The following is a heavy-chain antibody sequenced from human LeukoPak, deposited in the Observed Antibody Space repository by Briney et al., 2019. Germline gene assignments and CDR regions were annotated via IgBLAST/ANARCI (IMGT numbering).Heavy chain of an antibody. V-gene: IGHV4-59*01. CDR3: ARGWSIAALYFDY. Sequence: SETLSLTCTVSGGSISSYYWSWIRQPPGKGLEWIGYIYYSGSTNYNPSLKSRVTISVDTSKNQFSPKLSSVTAADTAVYYCARGWSIAALYFDYWGQGTLVTVSS. J-gene: IGHJ4*02. CDR2: IYYSGST. D-gene: IGHD6-6*01. CDR1: GGSISSYY.